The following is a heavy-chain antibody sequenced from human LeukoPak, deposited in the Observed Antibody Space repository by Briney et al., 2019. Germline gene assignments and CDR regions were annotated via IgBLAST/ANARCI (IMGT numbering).Heavy chain of an antibody. CDR1: GGTFSSYA. CDR3: AISIAVAWYVNWFDP. V-gene: IGHV1-69*05. J-gene: IGHJ5*02. Sequence: GASVKVSCKASGGTFSSYAISWVRQAPGQGLEWMGRIIPIFGTANYAQKFQGRVTITTDESTSTAYMELSSLRSEDTAVYYCAISIAVAWYVNWFDPWAREPWSPSPQ. CDR2: IIPIFGTA. D-gene: IGHD6-19*01.